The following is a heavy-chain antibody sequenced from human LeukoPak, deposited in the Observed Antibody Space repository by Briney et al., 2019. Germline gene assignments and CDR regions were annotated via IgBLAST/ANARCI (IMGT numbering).Heavy chain of an antibody. J-gene: IGHJ6*02. V-gene: IGHV4-59*01. CDR1: GGSISSYY. CDR3: ATTKGSWNDPQSYYYGMDV. Sequence: PSETLSLTCTVSGGSISSYYWSWIRQPPGKGLEWIGYIYYSGSTNYNPSLKSRVTISVDTSKNQFSLKLSSVTAADTAVYYCATTKGSWNDPQSYYYGMDVWGQGTTVTVSS. CDR2: IYYSGST. D-gene: IGHD1-1*01.